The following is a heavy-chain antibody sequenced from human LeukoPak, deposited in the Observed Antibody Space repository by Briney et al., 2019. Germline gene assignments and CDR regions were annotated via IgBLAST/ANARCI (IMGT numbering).Heavy chain of an antibody. V-gene: IGHV1-69*05. CDR2: IIPIFGTA. D-gene: IGHD3-22*01. Sequence: ASVKVSCKASGGTFSSYAISWVRQAPGQGLEWMGGIIPIFGTANYTQKFQGRVTITTDESTSTAYMELSSLRSEDTAVYYCASTYDSSGYYSGVWFDPWGQGTLVTVSS. J-gene: IGHJ5*02. CDR1: GGTFSSYA. CDR3: ASTYDSSGYYSGVWFDP.